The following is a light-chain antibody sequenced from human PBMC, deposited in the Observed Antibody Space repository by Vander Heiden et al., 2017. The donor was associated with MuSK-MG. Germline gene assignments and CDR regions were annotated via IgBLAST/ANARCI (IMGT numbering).Light chain of an antibody. J-gene: IGLJ2*01. CDR1: SLRSYY. CDR3: YSRESNGSSQNVV. CDR2: VYN. Sequence: SSERTQDPAVSVALGQTVRNTCQGDSLRSYYESWYQQKQGQAQALVIVVYNDRPSGIRDRFSGSSSGYAATSTMTGSQAEDEDDDDYYSRESNGSSQNVVFGGGTKLTVL. V-gene: IGLV3-19*01.